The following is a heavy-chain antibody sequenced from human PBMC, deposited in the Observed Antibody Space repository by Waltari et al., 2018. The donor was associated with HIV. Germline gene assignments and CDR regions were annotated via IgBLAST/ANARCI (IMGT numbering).Heavy chain of an antibody. V-gene: IGHV4-4*07. CDR1: GGSISRYY. D-gene: IGHD6-19*01. J-gene: IGHJ4*02. Sequence: QVQLQESGPGLVKASEALALTCTVAGGSISRYYRVWIRQPAGKGLEWIGRIYTSGSTNYNPSLKSRVTMSVDTSKNQFSLKLSSVTAADTAVYYCARSQWRGPFDYWGQGTLVTVSS. CDR3: ARSQWRGPFDY. CDR2: IYTSGST.